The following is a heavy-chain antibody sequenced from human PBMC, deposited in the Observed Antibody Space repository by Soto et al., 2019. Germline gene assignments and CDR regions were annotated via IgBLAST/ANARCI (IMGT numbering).Heavy chain of an antibody. CDR1: GFTFSNYA. V-gene: IGHV3-30-3*01. CDR3: ARDGATQMWRPWYSEL. D-gene: IGHD2-21*01. J-gene: IGHJ2*01. CDR2: VSHDGNNQ. Sequence: QVQLVESGGGVVQPGRSLRLSCAVSGFTFSNYAMHWVRQAPGKGLEWVAIVSHDGNNQYYADSAKGRFTISRDNSENTLYLQMNSLRTEDTAVFYCARDGATQMWRPWYSELWGRGTLVTVSS.